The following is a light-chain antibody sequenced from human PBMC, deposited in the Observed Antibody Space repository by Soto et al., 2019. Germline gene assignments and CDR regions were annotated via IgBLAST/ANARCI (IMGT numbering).Light chain of an antibody. J-gene: IGLJ3*02. CDR2: GNS. Sequence: QSVLTQPPSVSGAPGQRVTISCTGSRFNIGAGYDVHWYQQLPGTAPKLLIYGNSNRPSGVPDRFSGSKSGTSASLAITGLKAEDEADYYCQSYDSSLSGFWVFGGGTKLTVL. V-gene: IGLV1-40*01. CDR3: QSYDSSLSGFWV. CDR1: RFNIGAGYD.